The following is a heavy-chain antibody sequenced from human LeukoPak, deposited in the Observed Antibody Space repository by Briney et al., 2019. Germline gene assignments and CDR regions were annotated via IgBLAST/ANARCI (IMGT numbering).Heavy chain of an antibody. Sequence: GGSLRLSCAASGFTFSSYGMHWVRQAPGKGLEWVAVIWYDGSNKYYADSVKGRFTISRDNSKNTLYLQMNSLRAEDTAVYYCAREGIAAAHNWFDPWGQGTLVTVSS. CDR1: GFTFSSYG. V-gene: IGHV3-33*01. CDR3: AREGIAAAHNWFDP. CDR2: IWYDGSNK. J-gene: IGHJ5*02. D-gene: IGHD6-13*01.